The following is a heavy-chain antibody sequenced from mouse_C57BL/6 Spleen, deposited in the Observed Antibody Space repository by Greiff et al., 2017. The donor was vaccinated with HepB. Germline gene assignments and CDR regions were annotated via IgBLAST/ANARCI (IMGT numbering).Heavy chain of an antibody. V-gene: IGHV5-6*01. CDR2: ISSGGSYT. CDR3: ARRPPITTVVAHWYFDV. Sequence: EVQLVESGGDLVKPGGSLKLSCAASGFTFSSYGMSWVRQTPDKRLEWVATISSGGSYTYYPDSVKGRFTISRDNAKNTLYLQMSSLKSEDTAMYYCARRPPITTVVAHWYFDVWGTGTTVTVSS. J-gene: IGHJ1*03. D-gene: IGHD1-1*01. CDR1: GFTFSSYG.